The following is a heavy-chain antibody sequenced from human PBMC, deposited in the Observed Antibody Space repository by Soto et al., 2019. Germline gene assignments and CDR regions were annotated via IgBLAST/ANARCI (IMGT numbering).Heavy chain of an antibody. J-gene: IGHJ4*02. Sequence: PSETLSLTCTVSRGSVSGGSYFWNWIRQPPGKGLEWIGYFYKSGYTKYNPSLESRITISKDTSKRQFSLNLSSVTAADTAVYYCARGDSTVSSVFDYWGQGMLVTVSS. CDR3: ARGDSTVSSVFDY. D-gene: IGHD4-17*01. V-gene: IGHV4-61*01. CDR1: RGSVSGGSYF. CDR2: FYKSGYT.